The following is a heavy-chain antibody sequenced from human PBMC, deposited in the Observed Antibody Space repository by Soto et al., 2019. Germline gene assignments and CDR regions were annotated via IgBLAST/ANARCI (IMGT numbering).Heavy chain of an antibody. V-gene: IGHV5-10-1*01. D-gene: IGHD2-2*01. CDR3: ARLTYCSSTSCYLLHGMDV. CDR1: GYSFTSYW. J-gene: IGHJ6*02. CDR2: IDPSDSYT. Sequence: PGESLKISCKGSGYSFTSYWISWVRQMPGKGLEWMGRIDPSDSYTNYSPSFQGHVTISADKSISTAYLQWSSLKASDTAMYYCARLTYCSSTSCYLLHGMDVWGQGTTVTVSS.